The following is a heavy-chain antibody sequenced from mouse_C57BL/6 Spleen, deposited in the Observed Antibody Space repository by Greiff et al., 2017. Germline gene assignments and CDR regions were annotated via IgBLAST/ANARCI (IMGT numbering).Heavy chain of an antibody. D-gene: IGHD2-2*01. V-gene: IGHV1-52*01. CDR1: GYTFTSYW. CDR2: IDPSDSET. Sequence: QVQLQQPGAELVRPGSSVKLSCKASGYTFTSYWMHWVKQRPIQGLEWIGNIDPSDSETHYNQKFKDKATLTVDKSSSTAYMQLSSLTSEDSAVXYCAILYGYDGGYWYFDVWGTGTTVTVSS. CDR3: AILYGYDGGYWYFDV. J-gene: IGHJ1*03.